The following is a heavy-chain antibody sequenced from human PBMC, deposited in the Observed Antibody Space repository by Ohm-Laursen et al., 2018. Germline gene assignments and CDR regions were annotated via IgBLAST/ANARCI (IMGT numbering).Heavy chain of an antibody. J-gene: IGHJ4*02. CDR2: IWSDGNNK. V-gene: IGHV3-33*08. Sequence: SLRLSCAASGFTLGDYAMHWVRQAPGKGLEWVAVIWSDGNNKYYADSVKGRFTISRDTSRNTLYMQMNSLRVEDTALYYCARDAEEFDSSGPRFDYWGQGTLVTVSS. CDR3: ARDAEEFDSSGPRFDY. D-gene: IGHD3-22*01. CDR1: GFTLGDYA.